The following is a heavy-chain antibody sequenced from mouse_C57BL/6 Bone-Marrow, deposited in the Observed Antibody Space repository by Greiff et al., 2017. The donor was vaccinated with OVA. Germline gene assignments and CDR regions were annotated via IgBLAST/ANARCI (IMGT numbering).Heavy chain of an antibody. D-gene: IGHD4-1*02. CDR1: GFTFSDFY. Sequence: EVNVVESGGGLVQSGRSLRLSCATSGFTFSDFYMEWVRQAPGKGLEWIAASRNKANDYTTEYSASVKGRFIVSRDTSQSILYLQMNALRAEDTAIYYCARAINWDWYFDVWGTGTTVTVSS. CDR2: SRNKANDYTT. V-gene: IGHV7-1*01. J-gene: IGHJ1*03. CDR3: ARAINWDWYFDV.